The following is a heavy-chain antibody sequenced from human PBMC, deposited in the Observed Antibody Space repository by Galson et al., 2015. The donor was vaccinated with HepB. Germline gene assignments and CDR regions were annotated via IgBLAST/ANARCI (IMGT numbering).Heavy chain of an antibody. V-gene: IGHV3-23*05. D-gene: IGHD1-26*01. CDR2: FTSSGNHK. CDR3: TKDSGWENHS. CDR1: ESTFSTPG. Sequence: SLRLSCAASESTFSTPGMRWVRQGPGKGLEWVSGFTSSGNHKYYADSVRGRFTISRDNYRNTLYLQMNSLRVDDTAVYYCTKDSGWENHSWGQGTLVMVSA. J-gene: IGHJ4*02.